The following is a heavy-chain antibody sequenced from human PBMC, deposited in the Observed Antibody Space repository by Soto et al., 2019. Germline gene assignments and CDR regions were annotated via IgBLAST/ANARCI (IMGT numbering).Heavy chain of an antibody. Sequence: TLSLTCPVSGGSISRYFWSWIRQSPGKGLEWIGYIFYTGSTTYNPSLKSRVTISIDTSKNQFSLKLSSLTAADTAVYYCAHFSDLEWFDPWGQGTLVPVSS. CDR3: AHFSDLEWFDP. V-gene: IGHV4-59*01. CDR2: IFYTGST. CDR1: GGSISRYF. D-gene: IGHD2-21*01. J-gene: IGHJ5*02.